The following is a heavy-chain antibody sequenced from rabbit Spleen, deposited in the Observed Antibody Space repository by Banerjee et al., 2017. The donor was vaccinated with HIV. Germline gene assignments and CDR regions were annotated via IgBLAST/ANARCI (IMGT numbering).Heavy chain of an antibody. V-gene: IGHV1S7*01. CDR2: IVPIFGVT. CDR1: GFDFSTYS. Sequence: QSLEESGGDLVKPGASLTLTCTASGFDFSTYSMSWVRQAPGKGLEWIGYIVPIFGVTYYANWVNGRFTISSHNAQNTLYLQLDSLTAADTATYFCVREAGYGGYGDANLWGQGTLVTVS. D-gene: IGHD6-1*01. J-gene: IGHJ4*01. CDR3: VREAGYGGYGDANL.